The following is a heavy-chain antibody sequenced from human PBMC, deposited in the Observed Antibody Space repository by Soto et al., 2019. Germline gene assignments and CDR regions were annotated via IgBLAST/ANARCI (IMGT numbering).Heavy chain of an antibody. V-gene: IGHV4-34*01. CDR2: INHSGST. CDR1: GGSFSGYY. CDR3: ARGQYSSSWYRWFDP. J-gene: IGHJ5*02. D-gene: IGHD6-13*01. Sequence: PSETLSLTCAVYGGSFSGYYWSWIRQPPGKGLEWIGEINHSGSTNYNPSLKSRVTISVDTSKNQFSLKLSSVTAADTAVYYCARGQYSSSWYRWFDPWGQGTLVTVSS.